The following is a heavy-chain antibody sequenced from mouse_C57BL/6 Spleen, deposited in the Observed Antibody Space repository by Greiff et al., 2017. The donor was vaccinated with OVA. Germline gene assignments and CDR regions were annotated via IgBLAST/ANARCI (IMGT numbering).Heavy chain of an antibody. J-gene: IGHJ1*03. D-gene: IGHD2-5*01. V-gene: IGHV5-6*01. CDR3: ARPDYSNYGYFDV. CDR1: GFTFSSYG. CDR2: ISSGGSYT. Sequence: EVKLVESGGDLVKPGGSLKLSCAASGFTFSSYGMSWVRQTPDKRLEWVATISSGGSYTYYTDSVKGRFTISRDNAKNTLYLQMSSLKSEDTAMYYCARPDYSNYGYFDVWGTGTTVTVSS.